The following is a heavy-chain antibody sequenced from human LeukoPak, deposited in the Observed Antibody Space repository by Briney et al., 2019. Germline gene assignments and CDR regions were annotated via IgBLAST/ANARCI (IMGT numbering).Heavy chain of an antibody. J-gene: IGHJ4*02. CDR2: ISAYNGNT. CDR3: ARSDHDGYRYVH. V-gene: IGHV1-18*01. CDR1: GYTFTSYG. D-gene: IGHD5-18*01. Sequence: ASVKVSCKASGYTFTSYGISWVRQAPGQGLEWMGWISAYNGNTNYAQKLQGRVTMTTDTSTSTAYMELRSLRSDDTAMYYCARSDHDGYRYVHWGQGILVTVSS.